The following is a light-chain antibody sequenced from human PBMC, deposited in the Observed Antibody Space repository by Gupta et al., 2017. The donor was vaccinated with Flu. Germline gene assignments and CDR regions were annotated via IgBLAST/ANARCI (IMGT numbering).Light chain of an antibody. J-gene: IGKJ3*01. V-gene: IGKV2-24*01. CDR2: KIS. CDR3: MQAAQFLT. Sequence: EIVLTQTPLSSPVTLGQPASISCRSSESLVHRDGNTYLSWLHQRPGQPPRLLIYKISKRFPGVPDRFSGSGAGTEFTLKISGVEAEDVGVYYCMQAAQFLTFGPGTKVEIK. CDR1: ESLVHRDGNTY.